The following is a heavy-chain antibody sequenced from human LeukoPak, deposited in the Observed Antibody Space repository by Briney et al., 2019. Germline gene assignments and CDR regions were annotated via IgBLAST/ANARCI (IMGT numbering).Heavy chain of an antibody. D-gene: IGHD3-3*01. CDR3: ARDFDYFDY. J-gene: IGHJ4*02. Sequence: GGPLRLSCAASGFTFSSYWMSWVRQAPGKGLEWVANIKQDGSEKDYVDSVKGRFTISRDNAKKSLFLQMNSLRAEDTAVYYCARDFDYFDYWGQGTLVTVSS. CDR2: IKQDGSEK. CDR1: GFTFSSYW. V-gene: IGHV3-7*01.